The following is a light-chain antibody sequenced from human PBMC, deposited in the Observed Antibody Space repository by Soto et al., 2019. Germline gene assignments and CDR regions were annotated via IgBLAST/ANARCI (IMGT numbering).Light chain of an antibody. Sequence: SALTQPASVSGSPGQSITISCTGTSSDVGGYNYVSWYQQHPGKAPKLMIYDVSNRPSGVSNRFSGSKSGNTASLTISGLQAEDEADYYCSSYTSSSTYVFGTGTKLTV. J-gene: IGLJ1*01. CDR2: DVS. CDR3: SSYTSSSTYV. V-gene: IGLV2-14*01. CDR1: SSDVGGYNY.